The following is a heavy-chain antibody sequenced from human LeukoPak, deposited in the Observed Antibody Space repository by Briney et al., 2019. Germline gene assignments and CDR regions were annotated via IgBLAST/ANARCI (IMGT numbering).Heavy chain of an antibody. V-gene: IGHV3-43*01. CDR2: ISWDGGST. CDR3: AKGRPGYYFDY. CDR1: GFTFSSYA. Sequence: GGSLRLSCAASGFTFSSYAMSWVRQAPGKGLEWVSLISWDGGSTYYADSVKGRFTISRDNSKNSLYLQMNSLRTEDTALYYCAKGRPGYYFDYWGQGTLVTVSS. J-gene: IGHJ4*02.